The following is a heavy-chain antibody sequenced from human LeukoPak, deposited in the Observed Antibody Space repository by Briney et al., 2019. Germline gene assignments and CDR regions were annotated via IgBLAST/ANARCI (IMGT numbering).Heavy chain of an antibody. V-gene: IGHV3-7*01. CDR2: IQPDGSEQ. Sequence: GGSLRLSCAASGFTFSSYWMSWVRQAPGKGLEWVGNIQPDGSEQYPVDSVKGRFTISRDNARNSLFLQMNSLRVEDTAVYYCARDKVAGSMAGSNFDYWGQGTLVTVSS. J-gene: IGHJ4*02. CDR3: ARDKVAGSMAGSNFDY. D-gene: IGHD6-19*01. CDR1: GFTFSSYW.